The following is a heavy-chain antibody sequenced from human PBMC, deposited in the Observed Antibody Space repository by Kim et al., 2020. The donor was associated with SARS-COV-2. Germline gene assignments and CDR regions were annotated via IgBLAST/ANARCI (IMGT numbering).Heavy chain of an antibody. D-gene: IGHD1-26*01. CDR1: RGSITSNFYH. CDR3: ARRNLVGATNNWFDP. V-gene: IGHV4-39*01. Sequence: SETLSLTCTVSRGSITSNFYHWGWIRQPPGKGLEWIGNIFYRGSTSYNPSLKSRVTISIHTSNNQFSLRLTSVTAADTAVYYCARRNLVGATNNWFDPWGQGTLVTVSS. CDR2: IFYRGST. J-gene: IGHJ5*02.